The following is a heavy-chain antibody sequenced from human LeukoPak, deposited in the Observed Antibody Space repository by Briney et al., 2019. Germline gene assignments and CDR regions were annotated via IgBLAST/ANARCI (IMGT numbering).Heavy chain of an antibody. CDR2: ISPNSDTT. CDR3: ARWIQYLDS. Sequence: PGGSLRLSCAASGFTFSSYAMNWVRQAPGKGLEWVSAISPNSDTTLYADSVKGRFTISRDNSRNTLYLQMNSLRVEDTAIYHCARWIQYLDSWGLGTLVTVSS. D-gene: IGHD5-18*01. V-gene: IGHV3-23*01. J-gene: IGHJ4*02. CDR1: GFTFSSYA.